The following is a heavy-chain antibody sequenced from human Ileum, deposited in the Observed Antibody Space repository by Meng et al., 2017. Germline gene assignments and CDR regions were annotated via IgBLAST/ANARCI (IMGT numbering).Heavy chain of an antibody. Sequence: GQPEEPGPGLGRPSGTLSLTFAVPSGSISSNTYWSWVRQAPGKGLEWVAVISYDGSNKYYADSVKGRFTISRDNSKNTLYLQMNSLRAEDTAVYYCARDTWGSGSDYWGQGTLVTVSS. J-gene: IGHJ4*02. CDR3: ARDTWGSGSDY. V-gene: IGHV3-30*04. CDR2: ISYDGSNK. CDR1: SGSISSNT. D-gene: IGHD6-19*01.